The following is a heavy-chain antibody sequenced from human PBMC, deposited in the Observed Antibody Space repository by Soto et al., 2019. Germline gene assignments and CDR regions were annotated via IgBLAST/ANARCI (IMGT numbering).Heavy chain of an antibody. CDR3: ASLDYGDYGYYFGY. V-gene: IGHV4-59*08. CDR2: IYYSGST. Sequence: PSETLSLTCTVSGCSISSYYWSWIRQPPGKGLEWIGYIYYSGSTNYNPSLKSRVTISVDTSKNQFSLKLSSVTAADTAVYYCASLDYGDYGYYFGYWGQGTLVTVSS. J-gene: IGHJ4*02. CDR1: GCSISSYY. D-gene: IGHD4-17*01.